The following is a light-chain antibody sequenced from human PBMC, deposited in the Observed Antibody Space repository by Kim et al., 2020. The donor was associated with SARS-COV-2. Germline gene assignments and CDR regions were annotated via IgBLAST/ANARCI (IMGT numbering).Light chain of an antibody. Sequence: NFMLTQPHSVSESPGKTVTISCTCSSGSIASNYVQWYQQRPGSAPTTVIYEDNQRPSGVPDRFSGSIDSSSNSASLTISGLKTEDEADYYCQSYDSSNQKVFGGGTKLTVL. CDR1: SGSIASNY. J-gene: IGLJ3*02. V-gene: IGLV6-57*02. CDR2: EDN. CDR3: QSYDSSNQKV.